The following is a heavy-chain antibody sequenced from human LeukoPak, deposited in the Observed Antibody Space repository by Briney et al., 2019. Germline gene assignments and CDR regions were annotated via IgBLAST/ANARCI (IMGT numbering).Heavy chain of an antibody. CDR3: TKSGHLGSYYTAYFDY. Sequence: PGRSLRLSCAASGFIFSDNAMHWVRQAPGKGLEWVSSISWNGDTTGYADSVKGRFIISRDSAKNSVYLQMNSLQLEDTALYYCTKSGHLGSYYTAYFDYWGQGALVTVSS. V-gene: IGHV3-9*01. CDR2: ISWNGDTT. J-gene: IGHJ4*02. D-gene: IGHD3-10*01. CDR1: GFIFSDNA.